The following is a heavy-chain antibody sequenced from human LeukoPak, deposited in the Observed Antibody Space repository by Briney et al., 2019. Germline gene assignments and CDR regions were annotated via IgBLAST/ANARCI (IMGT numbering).Heavy chain of an antibody. Sequence: TGGSLRLSCAASGFTFSSYAMSWVRQAPGKGLEWVGRIKSKIDGGTTDYAAPVKGRFTISRDDSKNTLYLQMNSLKTEDRGVYYCAARYNWNDLAYWGQGTLVTVSS. V-gene: IGHV3-15*01. CDR1: GFTFSSYA. CDR3: AARYNWNDLAY. D-gene: IGHD1-1*01. J-gene: IGHJ4*02. CDR2: IKSKIDGGTT.